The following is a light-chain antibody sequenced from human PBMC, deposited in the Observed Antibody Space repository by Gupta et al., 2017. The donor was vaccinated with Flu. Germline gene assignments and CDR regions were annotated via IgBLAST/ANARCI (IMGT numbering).Light chain of an antibody. CDR1: QGIGNY. J-gene: IGKJ1*01. CDR3: QKFNHAPRT. CDR2: AAS. Sequence: DIQMTQSPSSLSASEGDRVIITCRASQGIGNYVTWYQQKPGKVPRLLIYAASILQSGVPSRFSGSGSGTEFTLTISSLQPEDVATYYCQKFNHAPRTFGQGTKVELK. V-gene: IGKV1-27*01.